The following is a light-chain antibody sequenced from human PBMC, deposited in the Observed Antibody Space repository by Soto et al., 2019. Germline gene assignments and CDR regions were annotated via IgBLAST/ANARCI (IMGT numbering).Light chain of an antibody. Sequence: DIQMTQSPSTLSASVGDRVTITCRASQSISSWLAWYQQKPGKSPKLLIHESSRLESGVPPRFSGSESETEFTLTISGLHAEDFATYYCQQYTNFPITFGGGTKVEIK. J-gene: IGKJ4*01. V-gene: IGKV1-5*01. CDR2: ESS. CDR3: QQYTNFPIT. CDR1: QSISSW.